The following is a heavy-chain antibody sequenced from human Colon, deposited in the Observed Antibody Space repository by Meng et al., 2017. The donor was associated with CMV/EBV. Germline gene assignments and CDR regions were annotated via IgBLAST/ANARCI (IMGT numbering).Heavy chain of an antibody. Sequence: GESLKISCAASGFTFSSYSMNWVRQAPGKGLEWVSSISSSSIYTYYAASVKGRFTISRDNAKNSLYLQMNSLRAEDTAIYYCAGGYYFDYWGHGTLVTVSS. CDR2: ISSSSIYT. V-gene: IGHV3-21*01. J-gene: IGHJ4*01. D-gene: IGHD3-16*01. CDR1: GFTFSSYS. CDR3: AGGYYFDY.